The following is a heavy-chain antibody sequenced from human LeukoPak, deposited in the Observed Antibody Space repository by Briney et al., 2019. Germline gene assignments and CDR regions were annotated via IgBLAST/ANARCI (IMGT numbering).Heavy chain of an antibody. CDR2: IYSGGST. V-gene: IGHV3-53*01. D-gene: IGHD4-17*01. J-gene: IGHJ4*02. Sequence: GGSLRLSCAASGFTVSSNYMGWVRQAPGKGLEWVSVIYSGGSTYYADSVKGRFTISRDNSKNTLYLQMNSLRAEDTAVYYCARGITVTTIDYWGQGTLVTVSS. CDR3: ARGITVTTIDY. CDR1: GFTVSSNY.